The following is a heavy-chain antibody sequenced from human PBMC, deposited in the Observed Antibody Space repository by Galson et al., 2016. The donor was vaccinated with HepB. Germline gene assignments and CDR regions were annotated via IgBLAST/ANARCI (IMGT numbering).Heavy chain of an antibody. D-gene: IGHD6-19*01. Sequence: SLRLSCAASGFSFSAYWMHWVRQAPGKGLVWVSRIKIDGSTTNYADSVKGRFTISRDNAKNTLYLQMNSLRVEDTALYYCVRDGAVPGLGFDPWGQGALVSVSS. J-gene: IGHJ5*02. CDR3: VRDGAVPGLGFDP. V-gene: IGHV3-74*01. CDR2: IKIDGSTT. CDR1: GFSFSAYW.